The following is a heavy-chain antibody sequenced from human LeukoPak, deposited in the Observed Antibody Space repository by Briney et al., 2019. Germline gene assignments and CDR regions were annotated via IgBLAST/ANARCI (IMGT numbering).Heavy chain of an antibody. Sequence: GGSLRLSCAASGFTFSNYNMNWVRQPPGKGLQWVSYISSSSNIIYYADSVKGRFTISRDNAKNSLFLQMNSLRAEDTAVYYCARDFAREFTIDYWGQGTLVTDSS. CDR1: GFTFSNYN. V-gene: IGHV3-48*01. J-gene: IGHJ4*02. CDR2: ISSSSNII. D-gene: IGHD3-10*01. CDR3: ARDFAREFTIDY.